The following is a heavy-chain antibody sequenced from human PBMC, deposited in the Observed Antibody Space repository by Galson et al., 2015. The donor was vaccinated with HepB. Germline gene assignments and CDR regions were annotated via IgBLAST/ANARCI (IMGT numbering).Heavy chain of an antibody. V-gene: IGHV3-53*01. CDR3: ARVFNSGYDFSPLGYYYYMDV. D-gene: IGHD5-12*01. CDR2: IYSGGST. CDR1: GFTVSSNY. J-gene: IGHJ6*03. Sequence: SLRLSCAASGFTVSSNYMSWVRQAPGKGLEWVSVIYSGGSTYYADSVKGRFTISRDNSENTLYLQMNSLRAEDTAVYYCARVFNSGYDFSPLGYYYYMDVWGKGTTVTVSS.